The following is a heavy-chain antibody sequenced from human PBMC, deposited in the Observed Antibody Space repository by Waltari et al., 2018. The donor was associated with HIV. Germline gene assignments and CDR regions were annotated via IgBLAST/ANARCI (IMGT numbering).Heavy chain of an antibody. J-gene: IGHJ6*02. CDR1: GYTFTGYY. CDR2: INPNSGGT. CDR3: ARGGFAFWSGYSHRGMDV. D-gene: IGHD3-3*01. Sequence: CKASGYTFTGYYMHWVRQAPGQGLEWMGWINPNSGGTNYAQKFQGRVTMTRDTSISTAYMELSRLRSDDTAVYYCARGGFAFWSGYSHRGMDVWGQGTTVTVSS. V-gene: IGHV1-2*02.